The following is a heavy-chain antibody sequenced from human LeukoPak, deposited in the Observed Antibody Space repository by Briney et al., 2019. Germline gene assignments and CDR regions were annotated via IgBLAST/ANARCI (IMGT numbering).Heavy chain of an antibody. CDR2: IIPILGIA. V-gene: IGHV1-69*04. D-gene: IGHD6-19*01. Sequence: ASVKVSCKASGGTFSSYAISWVRQAPGQGLEWMGRIIPILGIANYAQKFQGRVTINADKSTSTAYMELSSLRSEDTAVYYCARDIAQWLVRGWYFDLWGRGTLVTVSS. J-gene: IGHJ2*01. CDR3: ARDIAQWLVRGWYFDL. CDR1: GGTFSSYA.